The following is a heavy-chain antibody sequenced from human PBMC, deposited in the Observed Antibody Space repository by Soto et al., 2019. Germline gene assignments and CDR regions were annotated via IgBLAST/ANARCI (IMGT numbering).Heavy chain of an antibody. J-gene: IGHJ6*02. CDR2: ISSSGGT. D-gene: IGHD7-27*01. V-gene: IGHV4-61*01. Sequence: SETLSLTCTVSGASVSSGSHYWTWIRQPPGKGLEWIGYISSSGGTNYSPSLKSRDTISLDTSKNQFSLILSSVTAADTAVYYCARELGKRGMDVWGQGTTVTVPS. CDR1: GASVSSGSHY. CDR3: ARELGKRGMDV.